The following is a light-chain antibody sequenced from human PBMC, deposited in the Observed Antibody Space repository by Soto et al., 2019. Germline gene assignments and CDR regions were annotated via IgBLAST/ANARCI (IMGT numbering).Light chain of an antibody. V-gene: IGLV2-11*01. Sequence: QSVLTQPRSVSGSPGQSVTISCTGTSTDVGGYNYVSWYQQYSGKAPKVLIYDVTKRPSGVPDRFSGSKSGDTASLTISGLQADDEADYYCCSYAETNTFVFGTGTKVTLL. CDR3: CSYAETNTFV. CDR2: DVT. J-gene: IGLJ1*01. CDR1: STDVGGYNY.